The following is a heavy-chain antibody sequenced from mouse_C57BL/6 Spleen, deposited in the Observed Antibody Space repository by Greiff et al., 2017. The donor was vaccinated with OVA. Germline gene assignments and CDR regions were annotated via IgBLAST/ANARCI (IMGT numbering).Heavy chain of an antibody. V-gene: IGHV1-26*01. D-gene: IGHD2-5*01. Sequence: VQLQQSGPELVKPGASVKISCKASGYTFTDYYMNWVKQSHGKSLEWIGDINSNNGGTSYNQKFTGKATLTVDKSSSTAYMQLSSLTYEDSAVYYGARGDYSNFLFAYWGQGTLVTVSA. CDR2: INSNNGGT. J-gene: IGHJ3*01. CDR3: ARGDYSNFLFAY. CDR1: GYTFTDYY.